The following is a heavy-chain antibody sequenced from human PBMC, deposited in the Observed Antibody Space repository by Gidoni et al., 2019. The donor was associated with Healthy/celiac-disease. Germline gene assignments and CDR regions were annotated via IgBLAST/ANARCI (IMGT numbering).Heavy chain of an antibody. D-gene: IGHD3-10*01. J-gene: IGHJ3*01. CDR3: AGGLLWF. V-gene: IGHV4-39*01. Sequence: QLQLQVSGPALVKPSENLSLTCTVPAGSISSSSYDWGCIRQPPGKGLEWIGSISYCGSTYYNPSLKSRVTISVDTSKNQFSLKLRSVSAAETAVYYCAGGLLWFWGQGTMVTVSS. CDR2: ISYCGST. CDR1: AGSISSSSYD.